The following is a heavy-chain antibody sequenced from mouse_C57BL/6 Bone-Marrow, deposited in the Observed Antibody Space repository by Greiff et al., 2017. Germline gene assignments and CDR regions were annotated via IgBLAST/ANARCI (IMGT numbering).Heavy chain of an antibody. Sequence: QVQLKEPGAELVRPGASVTLSCKASGYTFTDYEMHWVKQTPVHGLEWIGAIDPETGGTAYNQQFKGTAILTAAKSSSTAYMELRSLTSEDSAVYYCTRGVPYAMDYWGQGTSVTVSS. CDR2: IDPETGGT. J-gene: IGHJ4*01. V-gene: IGHV1-15*01. CDR1: GYTFTDYE. CDR3: TRGVPYAMDY.